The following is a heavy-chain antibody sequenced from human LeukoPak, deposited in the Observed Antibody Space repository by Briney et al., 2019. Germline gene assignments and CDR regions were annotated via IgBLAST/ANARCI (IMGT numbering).Heavy chain of an antibody. CDR2: MSAYNGNT. CDR1: GYTFTSYG. J-gene: IGHJ5*02. CDR3: ARIPDFWSGYFSGNWFDP. V-gene: IGHV1-18*01. D-gene: IGHD3-3*01. Sequence: ASVKVSCKASGYTFTSYGISWVRQAPGQGLEWMGWMSAYNGNTNYAQKLQGRVTMTTDTSTSTAYMELRSLRSDDTAVYYCARIPDFWSGYFSGNWFDPWGQGTLVTVSS.